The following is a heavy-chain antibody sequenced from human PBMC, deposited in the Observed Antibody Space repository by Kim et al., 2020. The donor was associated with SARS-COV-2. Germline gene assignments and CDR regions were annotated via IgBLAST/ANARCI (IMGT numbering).Heavy chain of an antibody. D-gene: IGHD6-19*01. Sequence: GGSLRLSCAASGFIFSTYWMHWVRQAPGKGLVWVSRINSDGTTTSYADSVKGRFTISRDNAKNTLYLQMNSLRAEDTAVYYCASEVEQWLGPNYYYYGMDVWGQGTTVTVSS. V-gene: IGHV3-74*01. CDR1: GFIFSTYW. CDR3: ASEVEQWLGPNYYYYGMDV. J-gene: IGHJ6*02. CDR2: INSDGTTT.